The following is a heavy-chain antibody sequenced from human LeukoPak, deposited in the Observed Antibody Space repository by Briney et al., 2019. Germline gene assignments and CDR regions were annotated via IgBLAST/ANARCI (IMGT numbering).Heavy chain of an antibody. D-gene: IGHD3-22*01. J-gene: IGHJ4*02. CDR3: ARAGDTYYYDSSGWIGYFDY. CDR2: ISSSGSTI. Sequence: PGGSLRLSCAASGFTFSSYEMNWVRQAPGKGLEWVSYISSSGSTIYYADSVKGRFTISRDNAKNSLYLQMNSLRAEDTAVYYYARAGDTYYYDSSGWIGYFDYWGQGTLVTVSS. V-gene: IGHV3-48*03. CDR1: GFTFSSYE.